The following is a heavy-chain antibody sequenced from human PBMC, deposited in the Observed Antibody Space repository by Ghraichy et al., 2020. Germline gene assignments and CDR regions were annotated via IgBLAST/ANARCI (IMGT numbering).Heavy chain of an antibody. CDR3: ATLPSGRGWDS. CDR1: GLTFNNYI. Sequence: GGSLRLSCAASGLTFNNYIMSWVRQAPGKGLQWVSAISRSGSDAYYAESVRGRFTISRDNSKNTVSLQMNGLRADDTAFYYCATLPSGRGWDSWGQGTLVTVSS. V-gene: IGHV3-23*01. D-gene: IGHD6-19*01. CDR2: ISRSGSDA. J-gene: IGHJ4*02.